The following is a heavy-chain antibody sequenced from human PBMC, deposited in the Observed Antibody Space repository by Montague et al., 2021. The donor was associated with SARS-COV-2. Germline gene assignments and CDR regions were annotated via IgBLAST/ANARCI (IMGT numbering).Heavy chain of an antibody. CDR3: ARINMVVVTAMRDFDL. V-gene: IGHV4-31*03. Sequence: TLSLTCTVSGGSISSGGYYWSWIRQPPGKGLEWIGYIYYSGSTYYNPSLKSRVTISVDTSKNQFSLKLSSVTAADTAVYYCARINMVVVTAMRDFDLWGQGTLVTVSS. CDR1: GGSISSGGYY. D-gene: IGHD2-21*02. J-gene: IGHJ2*01. CDR2: IYYSGST.